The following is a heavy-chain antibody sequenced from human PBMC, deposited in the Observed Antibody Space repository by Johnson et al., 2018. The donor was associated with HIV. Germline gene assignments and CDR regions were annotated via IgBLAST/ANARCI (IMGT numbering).Heavy chain of an antibody. CDR2: INWNGGST. CDR1: GFTVSSNY. Sequence: VQLVESGGGLVQPGGSLRLSCAASGFTVSSNYMSWVRQAPGKGLEWVSGINWNGGSTGYADSVKGRFTISRDNAMTSLYLQINSLRAEDTAVYYCALEAVRSTDAFDIWDQGTMVIVSS. D-gene: IGHD3-10*01. V-gene: IGHV3-20*04. CDR3: ALEAVRSTDAFDI. J-gene: IGHJ3*02.